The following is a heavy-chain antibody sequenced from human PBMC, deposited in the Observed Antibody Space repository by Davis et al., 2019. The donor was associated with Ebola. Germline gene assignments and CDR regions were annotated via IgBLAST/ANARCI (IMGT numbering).Heavy chain of an antibody. CDR2: IKQDGVEK. CDR3: VRDPALVVTGGGWFFGL. V-gene: IGHV3-7*01. J-gene: IGHJ2*01. Sequence: GESLKISCVTSGFTFSNYWMTWVRQAPGRGLEWVADIKQDGVEKNYVDSVKGRFTISRDNAKNSLYLQMNSLRAEDTAVYYCVRDPALVVTGGGWFFGLWGRGTLVTVSS. CDR1: GFTFSNYW. D-gene: IGHD2-21*02.